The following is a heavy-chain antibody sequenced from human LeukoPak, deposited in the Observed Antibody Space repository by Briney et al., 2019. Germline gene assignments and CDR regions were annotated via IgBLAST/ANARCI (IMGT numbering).Heavy chain of an antibody. V-gene: IGHV1-69*04. CDR2: IIPILGIA. J-gene: IGHJ4*02. CDR1: GGTFSSYA. Sequence: ASVKVSCKASGGTFSSYAISWVRQAPGQGLEWMGRIIPILGIANYAQKFQGRVTMTRDTSISTAYTELSRLRSDDTAVYYCARLAEEGEDYWGQGTLVTVSS. CDR3: ARLAEEGEDY.